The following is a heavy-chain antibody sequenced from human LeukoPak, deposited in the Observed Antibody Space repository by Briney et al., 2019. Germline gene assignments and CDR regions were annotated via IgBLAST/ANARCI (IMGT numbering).Heavy chain of an antibody. V-gene: IGHV3-23*01. D-gene: IGHD3-22*01. Sequence: PGGSLRLSCAASGFTFSSYAMSRVRQAPGKGLEWVSVISGSGVSTYYADSVKGRFTISRDNSKNTLYLQMNSLRAEDTAVYYCAKVPAYYYDSSGYYHFDYWGQGTLVIVSS. CDR2: ISGSGVST. CDR3: AKVPAYYYDSSGYYHFDY. J-gene: IGHJ4*02. CDR1: GFTFSSYA.